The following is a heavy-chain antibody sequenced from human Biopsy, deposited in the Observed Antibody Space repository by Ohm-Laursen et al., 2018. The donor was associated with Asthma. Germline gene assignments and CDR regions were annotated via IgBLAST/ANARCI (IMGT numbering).Heavy chain of an antibody. CDR2: ISFDGTNR. D-gene: IGHD1-26*01. CDR1: GFTFSNYG. V-gene: IGHV3-30*18. J-gene: IGHJ4*02. Sequence: SLRLSCAASGFTFSNYGMHWVRQAPGKGLDWVAVISFDGTNRNYTDSVKGRFTIFRDNSRNTLHLEMNSLRAEDTAVYFCAKEVFPGWELRRGPDSWGQGTLVTVSS. CDR3: AKEVFPGWELRRGPDS.